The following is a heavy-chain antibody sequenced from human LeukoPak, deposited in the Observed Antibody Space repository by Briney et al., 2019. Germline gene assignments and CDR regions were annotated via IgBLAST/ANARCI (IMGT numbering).Heavy chain of an antibody. V-gene: IGHV4-34*01. Sequence: SETLSLTCTVSGGSISSYYWSWIRQPPGKGLEWIGEINHSGSTNYNPSLKSRVTISVDTSKNQFSLKLSSVTAPDTAVYYCAIIVGATGENWFDPWGQGTLVTVSS. J-gene: IGHJ5*02. CDR2: INHSGST. CDR1: GGSISSYY. D-gene: IGHD1-26*01. CDR3: AIIVGATGENWFDP.